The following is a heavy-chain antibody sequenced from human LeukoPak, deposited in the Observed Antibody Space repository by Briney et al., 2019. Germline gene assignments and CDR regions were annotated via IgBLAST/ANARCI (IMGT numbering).Heavy chain of an antibody. Sequence: LETLSLTCAVYGGSFSGYYWSWIRQPPGKGLEWIGEINHSGSTNYNPSLKSRVTISVDTSKNQFSLKLSSVTAADTAVYYCARDPFWSGYSWFDPWGQGTLVTVSS. J-gene: IGHJ5*02. CDR2: INHSGST. V-gene: IGHV4-34*01. CDR1: GGSFSGYY. D-gene: IGHD3-3*01. CDR3: ARDPFWSGYSWFDP.